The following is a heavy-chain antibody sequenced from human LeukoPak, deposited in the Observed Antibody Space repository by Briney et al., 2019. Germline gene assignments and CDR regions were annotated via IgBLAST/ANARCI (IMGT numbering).Heavy chain of an antibody. CDR2: IDPKSGGT. Sequence: ASVKVSCKASGYTFTSYYMHWVRQAPGQGLEWMGWIDPKSGGTNSAQRFQGRVTMTRDTSITTGYMELSSLTPDDTAIYYCAGWRGYSSGWSGPFDDWGQGALVTVSS. D-gene: IGHD6-19*01. V-gene: IGHV1-2*02. J-gene: IGHJ4*02. CDR3: AGWRGYSSGWSGPFDD. CDR1: GYTFTSYY.